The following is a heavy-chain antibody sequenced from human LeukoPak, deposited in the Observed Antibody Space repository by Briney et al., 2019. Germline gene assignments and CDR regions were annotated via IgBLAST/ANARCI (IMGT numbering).Heavy chain of an antibody. CDR3: ARSTVTTVHFDY. J-gene: IGHJ4*02. Sequence: PGGSLRLSCAASGFTFSSYAMHWVRQAPGKGLEWVAVISYDGSNKYYADSVKGRFTISRDNSKNTLYLQMNSLRAEDTAVYYCARSTVTTVHFDYWGQGTLVTVSS. CDR1: GFTFSSYA. CDR2: ISYDGSNK. D-gene: IGHD4-17*01. V-gene: IGHV3-30-3*01.